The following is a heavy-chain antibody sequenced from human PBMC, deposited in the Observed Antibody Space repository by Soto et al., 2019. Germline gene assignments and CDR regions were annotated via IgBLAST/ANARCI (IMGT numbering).Heavy chain of an antibody. CDR2: IKSKTDGGTT. J-gene: IGHJ4*02. CDR3: TTDIVLMVYAISDYGSGDH. CDR1: GFTFSNAW. V-gene: IGHV3-15*01. D-gene: IGHD2-8*01. Sequence: EVQLVESGGGLVKPGGSLRLSCAASGFTFSNAWMSWVRQAPGKGLEWVGRIKSKTDGGTTDYAATVKGRFTISRDDSKNTLYLQMNSLKTEDTAVYYCTTDIVLMVYAISDYGSGDHWGQGTLVTVSS.